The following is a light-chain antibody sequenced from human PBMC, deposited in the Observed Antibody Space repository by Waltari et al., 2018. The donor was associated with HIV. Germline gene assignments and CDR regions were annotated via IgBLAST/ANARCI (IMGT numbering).Light chain of an antibody. J-gene: IGKJ2*02. CDR3: QQYFTFPRT. V-gene: IGKV4-1*01. CDR2: WAS. CDR1: RSISHNSNNRNY. Sequence: DIVMPKSPAPLAVSLGGRATITCKSSRSISHNSNNRNYLNWYQQKVGQPPKLLIYWASTRESGVSDRFSGSGSETDFTLTISSLQAEDVAVYYCQQYFTFPRTFGQGTRLEIK.